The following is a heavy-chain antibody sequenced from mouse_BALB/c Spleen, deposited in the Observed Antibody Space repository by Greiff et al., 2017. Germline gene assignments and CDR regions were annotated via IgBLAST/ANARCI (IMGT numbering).Heavy chain of an antibody. V-gene: IGHV5-17*02. D-gene: IGHD4-1*01. CDR3: AGTGTAWFAY. Sequence: EVHLVESGGGLVQPGGSRKLSCAASGFTFSSFGMHWVRQAPEKGLEWVAYISSGSSTIYYADTVKGRFTISRDNPKNTLFLQMTSLRSEDTAMYYCAGTGTAWFAYWGQGTLVTVSA. J-gene: IGHJ3*01. CDR1: GFTFSSFG. CDR2: ISSGSSTI.